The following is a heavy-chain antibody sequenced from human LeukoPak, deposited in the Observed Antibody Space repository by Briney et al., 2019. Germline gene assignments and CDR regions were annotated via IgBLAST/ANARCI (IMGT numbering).Heavy chain of an antibody. CDR3: ASGWLQHDY. D-gene: IGHD5-24*01. V-gene: IGHV4-39*01. CDR2: IYYSGST. J-gene: IGHJ4*02. Sequence: SETLSLTCTVSGGSTSSSSYYWGWIRQPPGKGLEWIGSIYYSGSTYYNPSLKSRVTISVDTSKNQFSLKLSSITAADTAVYYCASGWLQHDYWGQGTLVTVSS. CDR1: GGSTSSSSYY.